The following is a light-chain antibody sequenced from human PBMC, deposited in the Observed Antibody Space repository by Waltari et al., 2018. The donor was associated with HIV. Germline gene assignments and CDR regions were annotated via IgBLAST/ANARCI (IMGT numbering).Light chain of an antibody. J-gene: IGLJ2*01. CDR1: DIGNKN. V-gene: IGLV3-9*01. CDR2: RDT. CDR3: QVWDSGAVV. Sequence: SFDLTQPVSLLVTLGRTARMTCGGDDIGNKNVHWYHQRPGQAPMLVIYRDTNRPSGVLERISAANSDNTATLTITRVQAGDEGHYYFQVWDSGAVVFGGGTELTVL.